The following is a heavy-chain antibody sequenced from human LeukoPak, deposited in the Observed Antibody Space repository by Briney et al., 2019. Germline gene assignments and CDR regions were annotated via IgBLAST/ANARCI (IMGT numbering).Heavy chain of an antibody. D-gene: IGHD3-10*01. V-gene: IGHV4-31*03. CDR3: AREDREGYYFDY. CDR1: GGSISSGGYY. CDR2: IYYSGTT. Sequence: SETLSLTCTVSGGSISSGGYYWSWIRQHPGKGLEWIGYIYYSGTTYYNPSLKSRVTISVDTSKNQFSLKLSSVTAADTAVYYCAREDREGYYFDYWGQGTLVTVSP. J-gene: IGHJ4*02.